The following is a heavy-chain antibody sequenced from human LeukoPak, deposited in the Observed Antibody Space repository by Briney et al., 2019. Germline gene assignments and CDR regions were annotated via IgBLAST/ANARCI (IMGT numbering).Heavy chain of an antibody. D-gene: IGHD5/OR15-5a*01. CDR1: GFTFSSYD. CDR2: IGIAGDT. J-gene: IGHJ3*02. V-gene: IGHV3-13*01. CDR3: IRGGIQVSGVDAFDI. Sequence: GGSLRLSYAASGFTFSSYDMHWVRQAPGRGLEWVSAIGIAGDTYYPDSVKGRFTISRENAKNSMYLQMNSLKDGDTAVYYCIRGGIQVSGVDAFDIWGQGTMVTVSS.